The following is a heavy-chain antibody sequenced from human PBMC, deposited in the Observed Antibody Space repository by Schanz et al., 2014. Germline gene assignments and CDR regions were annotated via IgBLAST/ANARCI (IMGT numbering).Heavy chain of an antibody. Sequence: EVQLVESGGGLIQPGGSLRLSCAVSGFTVNTNYMSWVRQAPGKGLEWISSMYINSGSTQYADSVKGRFIISRDSSKNTLLLQMNSLRAEDTAVYYCAKSMYSTSWAFDFWGQGVQVTVSS. CDR1: GFTVNTNY. CDR3: AKSMYSTSWAFDF. V-gene: IGHV3-53*01. J-gene: IGHJ4*02. CDR2: MYINSGST. D-gene: IGHD2-2*01.